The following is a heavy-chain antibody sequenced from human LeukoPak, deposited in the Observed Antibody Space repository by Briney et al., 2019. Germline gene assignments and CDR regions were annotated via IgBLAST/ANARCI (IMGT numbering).Heavy chain of an antibody. CDR1: GGSISSYY. Sequence: PSETLSLTCTVSGGSISSYYWSWIRQPPGKGLEWIGRIYTSGSTNYNPSLKSRVTISVDTSKNQFSLKLSSVTAADTAVYYCARVRAARGWFDPWGQGTLVTVSS. CDR3: ARVRAARGWFDP. V-gene: IGHV4-4*07. D-gene: IGHD6-6*01. J-gene: IGHJ5*02. CDR2: IYTSGST.